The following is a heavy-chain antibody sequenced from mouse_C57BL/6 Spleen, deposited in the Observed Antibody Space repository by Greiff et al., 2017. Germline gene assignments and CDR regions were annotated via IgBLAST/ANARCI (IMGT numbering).Heavy chain of an antibody. CDR2: IYPRSGNT. V-gene: IGHV1-81*01. CDR3: VYGSSYEFAY. J-gene: IGHJ3*01. CDR1: GYTFTSYG. D-gene: IGHD1-1*01. Sequence: VQLQQSGAELARPGASVKLSCKASGYTFTSYGISWVKQRTGQGLEWIGEIYPRSGNTYYNEKFKGKATLTADKSSSTAYMELRSLTSEDSAVYFCVYGSSYEFAYWGQGTLVTVSA.